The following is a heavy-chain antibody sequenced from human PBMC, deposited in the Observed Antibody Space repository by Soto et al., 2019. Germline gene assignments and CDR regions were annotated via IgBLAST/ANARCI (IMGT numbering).Heavy chain of an antibody. J-gene: IGHJ4*02. Sequence: QVQLQQWGAGLLKPSETLSLTCAVYGGSFSGYYWNWIRQPPGKGLEWIGEINHSGSTNYNPSLKSRFTISVDTSTNQFSLKLSSVTAADTAVYCCARGYGRLFDFWGQGTLVTVSS. D-gene: IGHD3-10*01. CDR1: GGSFSGYY. CDR3: ARGYGRLFDF. V-gene: IGHV4-34*01. CDR2: INHSGST.